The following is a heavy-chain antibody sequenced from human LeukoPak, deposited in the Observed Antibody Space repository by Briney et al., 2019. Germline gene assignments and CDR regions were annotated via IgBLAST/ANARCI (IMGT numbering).Heavy chain of an antibody. CDR3: ARVGYYDSGGSPPEY. CDR1: GYAFSSYG. V-gene: IGHV1-18*01. CDR2: ISVYNGNT. Sequence: ASVKVSCRASGYAFSSYGINWVRQAPGQGLEWVGWISVYNGNTNYAQKLQGRVTMTTDTSTSTAYMELRSLGSDDTAVYYCARVGYYDSGGSPPEYWGQGTLVTVSS. D-gene: IGHD3-22*01. J-gene: IGHJ4*02.